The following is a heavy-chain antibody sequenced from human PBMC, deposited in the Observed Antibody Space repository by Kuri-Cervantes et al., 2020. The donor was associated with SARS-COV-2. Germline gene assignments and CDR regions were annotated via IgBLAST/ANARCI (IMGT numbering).Heavy chain of an antibody. CDR2: IYSCGST. CDR1: GFTVSSNY. J-gene: IGHJ4*02. V-gene: IGHV3-66*03. Sequence: GESLKIPCAASGFTVSSNYMSWVRQAPGKGLEWVSVIYSCGSTYYADSVKGRFTISRDNSKNTVSLQMNSLRAEGTAVYYCAKDPNGIVVVVASIDSWGQGTLVTVSS. D-gene: IGHD2-15*01. CDR3: AKDPNGIVVVVASIDS.